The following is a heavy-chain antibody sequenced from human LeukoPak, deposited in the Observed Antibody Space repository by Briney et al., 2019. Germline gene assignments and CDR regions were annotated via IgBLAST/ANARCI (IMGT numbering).Heavy chain of an antibody. CDR3: AKDWSIAAAGSYFQH. V-gene: IGHV3-30*18. CDR1: GFTFSSYG. D-gene: IGHD6-13*01. Sequence: GGFLRLSCAASGFTFSSYGMHWVRQAPGKGLEWVAVISYDGSNKYYADSVKGRFTISRDNSKNMLYLQMNSLRAEDTAVYYCAKDWSIAAAGSYFQHWGQGTLVTVSS. CDR2: ISYDGSNK. J-gene: IGHJ1*01.